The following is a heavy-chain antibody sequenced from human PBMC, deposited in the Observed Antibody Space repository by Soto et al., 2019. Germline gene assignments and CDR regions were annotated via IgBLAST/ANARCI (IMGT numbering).Heavy chain of an antibody. D-gene: IGHD3-10*01. Sequence: QVQLQESGPGLATPSGTLSLTCAVSGVSISSGNWWTWVRQSPQGGLEYIGEIFHDGTANYYPSFERRVAISVDTSKNQFSLKLTSVTAADTAIYFCARLVYDTRLDYMYFDFWGQGTLVTVSS. CDR2: IFHDGTA. J-gene: IGHJ4*02. CDR3: ARLVYDTRLDYMYFDF. V-gene: IGHV4-4*02. CDR1: GVSISSGNW.